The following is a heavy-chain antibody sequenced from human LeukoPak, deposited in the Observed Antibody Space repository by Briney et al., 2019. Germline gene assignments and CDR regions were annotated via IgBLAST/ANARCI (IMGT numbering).Heavy chain of an antibody. CDR1: RYTFTSYD. CDR2: MNPNSGNT. D-gene: IGHD3-22*01. CDR3: ARVGADYYDSSGYRYDAFDI. J-gene: IGHJ3*02. Sequence: ASVKVSCKASRYTFTSYDINWVRQATGQGLEWMGWMNPNSGNTGYAQKFQGRVTITRNTSISTAYMELSSLRSEDTAVHYCARVGADYYDSSGYRYDAFDIWGQGTMVTVSS. V-gene: IGHV1-8*03.